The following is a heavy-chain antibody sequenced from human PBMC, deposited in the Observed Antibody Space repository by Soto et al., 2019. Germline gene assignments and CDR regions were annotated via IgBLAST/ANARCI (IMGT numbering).Heavy chain of an antibody. CDR3: ARSLFGDGYNYIHY. V-gene: IGHV1-46*01. D-gene: IGHD5-12*01. CDR2: INPSGGST. CDR1: GYTFTSYS. J-gene: IGHJ4*02. Sequence: SVKVSCKASGYTFTSYSMHWVRQAPGQGLEWMGIINPSGGSTSYAQKIQGRVTMTRDTATSTVYMELRSLRSEDTAVYYCARSLFGDGYNYIHYWGQGTLVTVSS.